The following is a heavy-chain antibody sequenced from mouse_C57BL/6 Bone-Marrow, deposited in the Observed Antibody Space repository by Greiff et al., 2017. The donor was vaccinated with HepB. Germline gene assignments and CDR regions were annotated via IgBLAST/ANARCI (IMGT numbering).Heavy chain of an antibody. CDR1: GYTFTNYW. V-gene: IGHV1-63*01. D-gene: IGHD2-4*01. J-gene: IGHJ3*01. CDR3: ARRDDYDGEGFAY. CDR2: IYPGGGYT. Sequence: QVQLQQSGAELVRPGTSVKMSCKASGYTFTNYWIGWAKQRPGHGLEWIGDIYPGGGYTNYNEKFKGKATLTADKSSSTAYMQFSSLTSEDSAIYYCARRDDYDGEGFAYWGQGTLVTVSA.